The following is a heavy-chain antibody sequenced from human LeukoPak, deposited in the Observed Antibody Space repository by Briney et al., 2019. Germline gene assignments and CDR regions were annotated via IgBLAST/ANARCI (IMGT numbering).Heavy chain of an antibody. CDR2: ISSHARTT. D-gene: IGHD3-3*02. CDR1: GFIFSSYE. Sequence: GGSLRLSCAASGFIFSSYEMNWVRQAPGKGLEWVSYISSHARTTYNADSVKGRFTISRDNAKNSLYLQMDSQRAEDTAVYYCARVAPRIFYFDYWGQGTLVTVSS. V-gene: IGHV3-48*03. CDR3: ARVAPRIFYFDY. J-gene: IGHJ4*02.